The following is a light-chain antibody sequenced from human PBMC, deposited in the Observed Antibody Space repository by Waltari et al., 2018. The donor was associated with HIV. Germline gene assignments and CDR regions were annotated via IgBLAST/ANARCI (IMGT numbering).Light chain of an antibody. V-gene: IGLV1-47*01. J-gene: IGLJ1*01. Sequence: QSVLTQPPSESATPGQRVTISCSGGSSNTGSNYVYWYQQFPGTAPKLLIYRNNHRPSGVPDRFSGSKSGTSASLAISGLQSEDEADYYCAAWDDSLNSFVFGTGTRVTVL. CDR2: RNN. CDR1: SSNTGSNY. CDR3: AAWDDSLNSFV.